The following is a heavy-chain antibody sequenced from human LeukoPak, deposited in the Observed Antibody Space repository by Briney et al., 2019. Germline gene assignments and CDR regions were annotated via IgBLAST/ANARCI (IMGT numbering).Heavy chain of an antibody. Sequence: SETLSLTCAVYGGSFSNYYWSWIRQTPGKGMEWIGEINDNGRINYNPSLMSRVTVSVDTSKNQFSLRLTSVTATDAAIYYCARRWNYGRNYYIDVWGKGATVSVSS. J-gene: IGHJ6*03. CDR3: ARRWNYGRNYYIDV. CDR2: INDNGRI. V-gene: IGHV4-34*01. CDR1: GGSFSNYY. D-gene: IGHD1-7*01.